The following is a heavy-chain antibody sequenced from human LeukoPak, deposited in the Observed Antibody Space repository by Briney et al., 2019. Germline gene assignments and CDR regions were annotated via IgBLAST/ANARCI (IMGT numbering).Heavy chain of an antibody. CDR3: ARVMVRGGKESWYYFDY. Sequence: GGSLRLSCAASGFTFSSYSMNWVRQAPGKGLEWVSYISSSSSTIYYADSVKGRFTISRDNAKNSLYLQMNSLRAEDTAVYYCARVMVRGGKESWYYFDYRGQGTLVTVSS. J-gene: IGHJ4*02. CDR2: ISSSSSTI. D-gene: IGHD3-10*01. V-gene: IGHV3-48*04. CDR1: GFTFSSYS.